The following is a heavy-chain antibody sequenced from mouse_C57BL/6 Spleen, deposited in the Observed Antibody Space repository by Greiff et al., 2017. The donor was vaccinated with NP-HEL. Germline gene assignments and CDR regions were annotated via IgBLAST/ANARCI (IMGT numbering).Heavy chain of an antibody. D-gene: IGHD2-4*01. CDR3: ARQRYDYDEAWFAY. J-gene: IGHJ3*01. CDR1: GYAFTNYL. V-gene: IGHV1-54*01. CDR2: INPGSGGT. Sequence: VQLQQSGAELVRPGTSVKVSCKASGYAFTNYLIEWVKQRPGQGLEWIGVINPGSGGTNYNKKFKGKATLTADKSSSTAYMQLSSLTSEDSAVYFCARQRYDYDEAWFAYWGQGTLVTVSA.